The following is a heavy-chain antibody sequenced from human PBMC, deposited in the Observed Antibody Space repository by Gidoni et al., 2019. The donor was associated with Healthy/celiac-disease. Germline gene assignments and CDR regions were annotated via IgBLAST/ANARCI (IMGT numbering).Heavy chain of an antibody. CDR2: ISYDGSNK. V-gene: IGHV3-30*18. Sequence: QVQLVESGGGVVQPGRSLRLSCAASGFTFSSYGLHWVRQAPGKGLEWVAVISYDGSNKYYADSVKGRFTISRDNSKNTLYLQMNSLRAEDTAVYYCAKRDGYLPDAYWGQGTLVTVSS. D-gene: IGHD5-12*01. CDR1: GFTFSSYG. CDR3: AKRDGYLPDAY. J-gene: IGHJ4*02.